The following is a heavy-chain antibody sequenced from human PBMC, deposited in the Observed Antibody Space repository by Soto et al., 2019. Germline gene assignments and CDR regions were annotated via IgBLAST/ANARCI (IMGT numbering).Heavy chain of an antibody. V-gene: IGHV3-23*01. Sequence: SGGSLRLSCAASGFTFSSYAMSWVRQAPGKGLEWVSAISGSGGSTYYAYSVKGRFTISRDNSKNTLYLQMNSLRAEDTAVYYCAKASHAGLLYCSGGSCYYGYWGQGTLVTVSS. CDR3: AKASHAGLLYCSGGSCYYGY. CDR2: ISGSGGST. J-gene: IGHJ4*02. CDR1: GFTFSSYA. D-gene: IGHD2-15*01.